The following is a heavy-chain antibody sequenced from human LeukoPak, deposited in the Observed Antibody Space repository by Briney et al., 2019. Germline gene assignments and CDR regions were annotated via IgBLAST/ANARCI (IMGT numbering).Heavy chain of an antibody. Sequence: SETLSLTCTVSGGSISSYYWSWIRQPPGKGLEWIGYIYYSGSTNYNPSLKSRVTISVDTSKNQFSLKLSSVTAADTAVYYCARRLRRRDSSGYYYVYAFDIWGQGTMVTVSS. CDR1: GGSISSYY. CDR2: IYYSGST. D-gene: IGHD3-22*01. CDR3: ARRLRRRDSSGYYYVYAFDI. J-gene: IGHJ3*02. V-gene: IGHV4-59*12.